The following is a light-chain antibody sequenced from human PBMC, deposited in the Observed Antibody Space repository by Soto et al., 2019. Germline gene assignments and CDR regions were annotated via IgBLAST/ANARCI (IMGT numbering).Light chain of an antibody. V-gene: IGKV3-20*01. J-gene: IGKJ1*01. CDR2: GAS. CDR3: QQYGTSPWT. CDR1: QSVSSSY. Sequence: EIVLTQSPGTLSLSPGERATLSCRASQSVSSSYLAWYQHKPGQAPRLLIFGASTRATGIPDRFSASGSGTDFTLTISRPEPEDFAVYYCQQYGTSPWTFGQGTKVEVK.